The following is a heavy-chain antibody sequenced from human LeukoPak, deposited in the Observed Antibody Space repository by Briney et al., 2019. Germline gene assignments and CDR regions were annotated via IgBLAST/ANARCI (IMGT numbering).Heavy chain of an antibody. Sequence: GESLKISCKGSGYSFSSCWIGWVRQMPGKGLEWMGVIYPGDSDTRYSPSFQGQVTISADKSISTAYLQWSSLRASDTAMYYCARASRDGYNQNFDHWGQGTLVTVSS. J-gene: IGHJ4*02. V-gene: IGHV5-51*01. CDR3: ARASRDGYNQNFDH. D-gene: IGHD5-24*01. CDR2: IYPGDSDT. CDR1: GYSFSSCW.